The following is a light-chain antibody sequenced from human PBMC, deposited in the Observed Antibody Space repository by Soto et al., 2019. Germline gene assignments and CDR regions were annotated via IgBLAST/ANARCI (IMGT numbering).Light chain of an antibody. CDR2: DAS. V-gene: IGKV3-11*01. CDR3: QQRSNWPPTWT. CDR1: QSVSSY. J-gene: IGKJ1*01. Sequence: EIVLTQSPATLSLSPGERATLSCRASQSVSSYLAWYQHKPGQAPRLLIYDASKRATGIPARFSGSGSGTDFTLTISSLETEDFAVDYCQQRSNWPPTWTFGQGTRVEIK.